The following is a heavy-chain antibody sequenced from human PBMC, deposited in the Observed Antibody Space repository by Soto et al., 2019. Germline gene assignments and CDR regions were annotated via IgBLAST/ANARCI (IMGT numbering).Heavy chain of an antibody. CDR3: ARGRSWVVPAAQHYYYYYGMDV. CDR2: INHSGST. D-gene: IGHD2-2*01. Sequence: QVQLQQWGAGLLKPSETLSLTCAVYGGSFSGYYWSWIRQPPGKGLEWIGEINHSGSTNCNPSLKSPVTISVDTSKNQFSLKLSAVTAADTAVYYCARGRSWVVPAAQHYYYYYGMDVWGQGTTVTVSS. V-gene: IGHV4-34*01. CDR1: GGSFSGYY. J-gene: IGHJ6*02.